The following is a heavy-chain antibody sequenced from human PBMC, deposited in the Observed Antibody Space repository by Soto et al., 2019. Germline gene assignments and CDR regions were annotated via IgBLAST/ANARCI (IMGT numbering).Heavy chain of an antibody. Sequence: QMHLQESGLGLVKPSQTLSLTCAVSGGSLSSSAYSWSWIRQPPGKGLEWIGFIYQSGSTYYNPSLKSRVTMSLDRPKNQFSLKLSSVTAADTAVYYCARELLFYDSDGFSWDDAFDIWGQGTMVTVSS. J-gene: IGHJ3*02. V-gene: IGHV4-30-2*01. D-gene: IGHD3-22*01. CDR3: ARELLFYDSDGFSWDDAFDI. CDR1: GGSLSSSAYS. CDR2: IYQSGST.